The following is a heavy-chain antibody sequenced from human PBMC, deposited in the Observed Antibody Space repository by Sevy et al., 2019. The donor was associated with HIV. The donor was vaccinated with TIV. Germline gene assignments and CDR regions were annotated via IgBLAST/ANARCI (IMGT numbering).Heavy chain of an antibody. CDR2: ISGGGGST. D-gene: IGHD3-9*01. J-gene: IGHJ4*02. CDR1: GFTFSRYA. CDR3: AKAPGDDILTGYYALFDH. V-gene: IGHV3-23*01. Sequence: GGSLRLSCAASGFTFSRYAMSCVRQAPGKGLEWVSTISGGGGSTYYADSVKGRFSISRDNSKNTLYLQLNSLRAEDTAVYYCAKAPGDDILTGYYALFDHWGQGTLVTVSS.